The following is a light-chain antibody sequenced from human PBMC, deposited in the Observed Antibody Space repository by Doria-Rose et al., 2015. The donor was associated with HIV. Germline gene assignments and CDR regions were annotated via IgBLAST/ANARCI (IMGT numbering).Light chain of an antibody. V-gene: IGKV3-20*01. Sequence: EIVMTQSPGTLSLSPGERATLSRRASQSFSSTYLAWYQQKPGQAPSLLTYDGSTRATGIPDRFSASGSGTDFTLTINRLEPEDFALYYCHQYGTSRTFGQGTKVEI. CDR2: DGS. CDR3: HQYGTSRT. J-gene: IGKJ1*01. CDR1: QSFSSTY.